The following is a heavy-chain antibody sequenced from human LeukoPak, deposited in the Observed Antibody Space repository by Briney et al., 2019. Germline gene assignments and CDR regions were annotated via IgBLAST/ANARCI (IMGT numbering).Heavy chain of an antibody. J-gene: IGHJ4*02. CDR1: GGFFSGYY. V-gene: IGHV4-34*01. Sequence: PSETLSLTCGVYGGFFSGYYWSWIRQPPGKGLEWIGEINEGGSTKYNPSLKSRVTISEDTSKNQFYLKLSSVTAADTAEYYCASRRTLTTAIRKPLRGFDSWGQGTLVTVSS. CDR3: ASRRTLTTAIRKPLRGFDS. CDR2: INEGGST. D-gene: IGHD4-17*01.